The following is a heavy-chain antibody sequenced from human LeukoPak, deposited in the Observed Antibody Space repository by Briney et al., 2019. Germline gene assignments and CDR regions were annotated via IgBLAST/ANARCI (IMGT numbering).Heavy chain of an antibody. CDR2: SYYSGST. D-gene: IGHD3-22*01. CDR1: GGSISSGDYY. V-gene: IGHV4-31*03. CDR3: ARDLLYYDTSAYYPPGAFDI. Sequence: PSQTLSLTCTVSGGSISSGDYYWNWIRQHPGKGLEWISYSYYSGSTYYNPSLKSRVTISVDTSKNQFSLKLSSVTTADTAVYYCARDLLYYDTSAYYPPGAFDIWGQGRMVTVSS. J-gene: IGHJ3*02.